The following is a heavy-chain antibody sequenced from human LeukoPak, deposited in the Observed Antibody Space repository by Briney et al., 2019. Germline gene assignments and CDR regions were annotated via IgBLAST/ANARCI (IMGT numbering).Heavy chain of an antibody. J-gene: IGHJ4*02. Sequence: SETLSLTCIVSGGSTSSSSYFWGRIRQPPGTRLEWIGSIYYGGSTYYNPSLESRVTISVDTSKNQFSLNLRSVTAADTAVYYCARHDGRGGATMGALDYWGQGTLVTVSS. V-gene: IGHV4-39*01. CDR3: ARHDGRGGATMGALDY. CDR2: IYYGGST. CDR1: GGSTSSSSYF. D-gene: IGHD5-12*01.